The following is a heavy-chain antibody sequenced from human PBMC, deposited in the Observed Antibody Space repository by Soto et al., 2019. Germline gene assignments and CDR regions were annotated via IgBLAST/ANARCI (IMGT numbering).Heavy chain of an antibody. CDR2: IYPGNSDT. CDR1: GYSFTSYW. V-gene: IGHV5-51*01. J-gene: IGHJ4*02. D-gene: IGHD6-13*01. CDR3: ARHFLREQPHDF. Sequence: PGESLKISCKGSGYSFTSYWIGWVRQMPGKGLEWMGIIYPGNSDTRYSPSFQGQVTISADTSISTAYLQWSSLKASDTAMYYCARHFLREQPHDFWGQGTLVTAPQ.